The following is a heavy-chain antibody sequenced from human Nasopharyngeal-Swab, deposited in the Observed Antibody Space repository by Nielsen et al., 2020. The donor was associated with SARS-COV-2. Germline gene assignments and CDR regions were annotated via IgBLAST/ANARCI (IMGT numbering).Heavy chain of an antibody. Sequence: GESLKISCAASGFTFSSYDMHWVRQATGKGLEWVSAIGTAGDTYYPGSVKGRFTISRDNAEKSLYLEMNSPRAEDTAVYYCARVSRAISGDYWGQGTLVTVSS. J-gene: IGHJ4*02. CDR2: IGTAGDT. V-gene: IGHV3-13*04. CDR1: GFTFSSYD. CDR3: ARVSRAISGDY. D-gene: IGHD1-20*01.